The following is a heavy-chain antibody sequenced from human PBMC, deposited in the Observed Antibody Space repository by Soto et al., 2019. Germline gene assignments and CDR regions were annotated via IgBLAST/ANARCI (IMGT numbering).Heavy chain of an antibody. CDR2: IYFGGST. J-gene: IGHJ4*02. D-gene: IGHD3-10*01. CDR3: ARVRREFDTSGPVDS. Sequence: QLQLQESGSGLVKPSQTLSLTCAVSGGSISSGDYSWNWIRQPPGKGLEWIGYIYFGGSTYYNPSRQGRVTMSADRSRNQFSLKLNSVTAADTAVYYCARVRREFDTSGPVDSWGQGTLVTVSS. CDR1: GGSISSGDYS. V-gene: IGHV4-30-2*01.